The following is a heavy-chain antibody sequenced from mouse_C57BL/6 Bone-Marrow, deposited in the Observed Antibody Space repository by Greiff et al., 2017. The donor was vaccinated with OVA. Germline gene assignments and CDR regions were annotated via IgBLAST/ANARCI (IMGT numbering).Heavy chain of an antibody. CDR3: ARSVTTVPRYYFDY. Sequence: QVQLQQPGAELVMPGASVKLSCKASGYTFTSYWMHWVKQRPGQGLEWIGEIDPSDSYTNYNQKFKGKSTLTVDKSSSTAYMQLSSLTSEDSAVYYCARSVTTVPRYYFDYWGQGTTLTVSS. CDR2: IDPSDSYT. CDR1: GYTFTSYW. V-gene: IGHV1-69*01. J-gene: IGHJ2*01. D-gene: IGHD1-1*01.